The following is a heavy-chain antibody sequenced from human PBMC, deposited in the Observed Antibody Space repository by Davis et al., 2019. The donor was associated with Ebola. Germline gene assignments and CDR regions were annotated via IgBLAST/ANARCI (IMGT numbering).Heavy chain of an antibody. CDR2: INTDGCSS. D-gene: IGHD3-10*01. CDR1: GFTFSSYW. J-gene: IGHJ4*02. CDR3: AVDGSGSSLNYFDY. Sequence: PGGSLRLSCAASGFTFSSYWMHWVRQAPGKGLVWVSRINTDGCSSIYAESVRGRFTISRDNAKNTLYLQMNSLRAEDTAVYYCAVDGSGSSLNYFDYWGQGTLVTVSS. V-gene: IGHV3-74*01.